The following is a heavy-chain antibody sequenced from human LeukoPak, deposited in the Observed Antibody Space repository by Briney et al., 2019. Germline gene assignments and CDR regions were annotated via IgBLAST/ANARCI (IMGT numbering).Heavy chain of an antibody. Sequence: GGSLRLSCAASGFTFSSYWMSWVRQVPGKGLEWLANIKQDRSERYYVDSVKGRFTITRDNAKNSLYLQMNSLRVEDTAVYYCARWGTYSSSWLGAFDIWGQGTMVTVSS. CDR2: IKQDRSER. D-gene: IGHD6-13*01. CDR3: ARWGTYSSSWLGAFDI. J-gene: IGHJ3*02. CDR1: GFTFSSYW. V-gene: IGHV3-7*05.